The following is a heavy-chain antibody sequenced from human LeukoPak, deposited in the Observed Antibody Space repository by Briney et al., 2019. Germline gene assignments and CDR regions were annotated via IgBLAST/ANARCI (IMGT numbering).Heavy chain of an antibody. D-gene: IGHD3-10*01. V-gene: IGHV4-39*07. Sequence: SETLSLTCTVSGGSISSSSYYWGWIRQPPGKGLEWIGSIYYSGSTWSSLKSRVTISIDTSKNKFSLKLSSVTAEDTAVYYCARGKDSVVRGLSRYYYYYMDVWGKGTTVTVSS. CDR3: ARGKDSVVRGLSRYYYYYMDV. CDR2: IYYSGST. CDR1: GGSISSSSYY. J-gene: IGHJ6*03.